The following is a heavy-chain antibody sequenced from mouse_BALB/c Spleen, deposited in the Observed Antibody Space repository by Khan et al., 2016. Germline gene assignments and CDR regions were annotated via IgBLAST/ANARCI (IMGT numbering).Heavy chain of an antibody. CDR1: GYSITSGYY. J-gene: IGHJ1*01. Sequence: EVELVESGPGLVKPSQSLSLTCSVTGYSITSGYYWNWIRQFPGNKLEWMGYISYDGSNNYNPSLKNRISITRDTSKNQFFLKLNSVTTEDTATYYCATYYYGSSHWYCDVWGAGTTVTVSS. CDR2: ISYDGSN. CDR3: ATYYYGSSHWYCDV. V-gene: IGHV3-6*02. D-gene: IGHD1-1*01.